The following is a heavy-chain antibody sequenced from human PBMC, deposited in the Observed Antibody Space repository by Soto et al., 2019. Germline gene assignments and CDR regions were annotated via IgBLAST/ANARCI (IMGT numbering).Heavy chain of an antibody. J-gene: IGHJ5*01. V-gene: IGHV4-39*01. CDR1: GGSITRRDHD. D-gene: IGHD3-3*01. Sequence: SETLSLTCAVSGGSITRRDHDWDWIRRPPGEGLEWIGAIHYDGSTFYNPSLKSRVTMSVDTSKTQFSLKLTSVTATDTGVYSCARRTRHYDFLESWVRGTLVTVSS. CDR3: ARRTRHYDFLES. CDR2: IHYDGST.